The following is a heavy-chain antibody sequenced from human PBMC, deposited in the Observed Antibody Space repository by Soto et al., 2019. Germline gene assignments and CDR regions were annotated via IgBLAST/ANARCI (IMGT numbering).Heavy chain of an antibody. CDR2: INHSGST. Sequence: PSETLSLTCAVYGGSFSGYYWSWIRQPPGKGLEWIGEINHSGSTNYNPSLKSRVTISVDTSKNQFSLKLSSVTAADTAVYYCARIRGGPYCSGGSCYYGNWGQGTLVTVSS. D-gene: IGHD2-15*01. J-gene: IGHJ4*02. CDR3: ARIRGGPYCSGGSCYYGN. V-gene: IGHV4-34*01. CDR1: GGSFSGYY.